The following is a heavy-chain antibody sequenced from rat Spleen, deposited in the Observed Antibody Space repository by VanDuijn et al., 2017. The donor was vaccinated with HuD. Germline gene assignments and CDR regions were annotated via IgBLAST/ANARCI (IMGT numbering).Heavy chain of an antibody. J-gene: IGHJ3*01. V-gene: IGHV5-29*01. D-gene: IGHD1-1*01. Sequence: EVQLVESGGGLVQPGRSLKLSCVASGFSFTNYGMAWVRQAPTKGLEWVATISNDGSSTYYRDSVKGRFTISRHNTQNTLYLQMNSLRSEDTATYYCTTVLQGHGFAYWGQGTLVTVSS. CDR3: TTVLQGHGFAY. CDR2: ISNDGSST. CDR1: GFSFTNYG.